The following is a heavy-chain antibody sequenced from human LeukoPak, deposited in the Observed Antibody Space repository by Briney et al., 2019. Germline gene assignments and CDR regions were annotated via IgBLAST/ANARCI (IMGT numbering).Heavy chain of an antibody. CDR3: ARAQNRWSHSLPDY. V-gene: IGHV3-20*01. Sequence: GGSLRLSCAASGFTFDDYGMSWVRQAPGKGLEWVSGINWNGGSTGYADSVKGRFTISRDNAKNSLYLQMNSLRAEDTALYHCARAQNRWSHSLPDYWGQGTLVTVSS. D-gene: IGHD1-26*01. CDR2: INWNGGST. CDR1: GFTFDDYG. J-gene: IGHJ4*02.